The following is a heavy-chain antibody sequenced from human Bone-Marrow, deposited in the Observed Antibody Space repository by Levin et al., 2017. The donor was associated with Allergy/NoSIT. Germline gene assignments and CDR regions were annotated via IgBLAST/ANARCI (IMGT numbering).Heavy chain of an antibody. Sequence: SETLSLTCTVSGGSISPSYWSWIRQPPGKGLEWIGYMYYSGSSGSTNNNPSLKSRVTISVDTSKNQFSLKLNSVTASDTSVYFCARVSYYETSGYYYMGWYYFDSWRQGTLVTVSS. J-gene: IGHJ4*02. CDR1: GGSISPSY. CDR3: ARVSYYETSGYYYMGWYYFDS. CDR2: MYYSGSSGST. V-gene: IGHV4-59*01. D-gene: IGHD3-22*01.